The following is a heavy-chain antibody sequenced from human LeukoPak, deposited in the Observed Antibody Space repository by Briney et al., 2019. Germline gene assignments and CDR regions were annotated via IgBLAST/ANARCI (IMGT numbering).Heavy chain of an antibody. V-gene: IGHV1-69*05. CDR1: GGTFISYA. J-gene: IGHJ3*02. D-gene: IGHD2/OR15-2a*01. Sequence: GSSVKVSCKASGGTFISYAISWVRQAPGQGLEWVGRIIPIFGTANYAQKFQGRVTITTDESTSTAYMELSSLRSEYTAVYYCARLFPNLDAFDIWGQGTMVTVSS. CDR2: IIPIFGTA. CDR3: ARLFPNLDAFDI.